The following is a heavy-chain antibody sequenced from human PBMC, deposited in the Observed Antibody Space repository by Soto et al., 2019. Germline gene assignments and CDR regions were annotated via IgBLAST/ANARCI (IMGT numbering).Heavy chain of an antibody. V-gene: IGHV1-18*01. Sequence: ASVKVSCKASGYTFTSYGISWVRQAPGQGLEWMGWISAYNGNTNYAQKLQGRVTMTTDTSTSTAYMELRSLRSDDTAVYYCARLSLYCSGGSCYPILHDYWGQGTXVTVSS. D-gene: IGHD2-15*01. J-gene: IGHJ4*02. CDR1: GYTFTSYG. CDR2: ISAYNGNT. CDR3: ARLSLYCSGGSCYPILHDY.